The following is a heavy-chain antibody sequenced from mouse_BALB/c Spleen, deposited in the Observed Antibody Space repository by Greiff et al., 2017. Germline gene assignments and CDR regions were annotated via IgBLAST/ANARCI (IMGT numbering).Heavy chain of an antibody. V-gene: IGHV3-6*02. CDR2: ISYDGSN. CDR3: AREIPSGY. J-gene: IGHJ2*01. Sequence: ESGPGLVKPSQSLSLTCSVTGYSITSGYYWNWIRQFPGNKLEWMGYISYDGSNNYNPSLKNRISITRDTSKNQFFLKLNSVTTEDTATYYCAREIPSGYWGQSTTLTVSS. D-gene: IGHD3-2*02. CDR1: GYSITSGYY.